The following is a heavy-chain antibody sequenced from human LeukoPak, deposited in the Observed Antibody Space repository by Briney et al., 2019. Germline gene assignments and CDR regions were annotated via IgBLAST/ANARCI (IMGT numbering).Heavy chain of an antibody. Sequence: GGSLRLSCAASGFTFSSYNMNWVRQAPGKGLEWVSYISNSGSSIHYADSVKGRFTISRDNAKKSLDLQMNSLRAEDTAVYYCARETTTVGFDYWGQGSLVTISS. V-gene: IGHV3-48*01. J-gene: IGHJ4*02. D-gene: IGHD4-23*01. CDR3: ARETTTVGFDY. CDR1: GFTFSSYN. CDR2: ISNSGSSI.